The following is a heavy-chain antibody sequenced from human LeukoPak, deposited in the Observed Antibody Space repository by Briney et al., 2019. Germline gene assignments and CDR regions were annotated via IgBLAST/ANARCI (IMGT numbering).Heavy chain of an antibody. CDR1: GGTFSSYA. D-gene: IGHD5-18*01. V-gene: IGHV1-69*01. CDR2: IIPIFGTA. CDR3: ARGRIVSGYSYGYVPFDY. J-gene: IGHJ4*02. Sequence: SVKVSCKDSGGTFSSYAISWVRQAPGQGLEWMEGIIPIFGTANYAQKFQGRVTITADESTSTAYMELSSLRSEDTAVYYCARGRIVSGYSYGYVPFDYWGQGTLVTVSS.